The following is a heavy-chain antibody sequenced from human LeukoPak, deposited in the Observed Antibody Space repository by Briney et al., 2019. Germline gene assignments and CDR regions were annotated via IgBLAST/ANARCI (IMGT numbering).Heavy chain of an antibody. CDR2: FYSGGDT. CDR3: TTAQLYSGIWYGRDY. D-gene: IGHD6-13*01. V-gene: IGHV3-66*01. J-gene: IGHJ4*02. CDR1: GFTVSSNY. Sequence: GGSLRVSCAASGFTVSSNYMSWVRQAPGKGLECVSVFYSGGDTYYADSVKGRFTISRDNSKNMVYLQMDSLRAEDTAVYYCTTAQLYSGIWYGRDYWGQGTLVTVSS.